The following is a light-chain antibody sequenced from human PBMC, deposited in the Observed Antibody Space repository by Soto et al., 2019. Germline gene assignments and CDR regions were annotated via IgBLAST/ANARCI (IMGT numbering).Light chain of an antibody. CDR1: SSNIGSNT. Sequence: QSVLTQPPSASGTPGQRVTISCSGGSSNIGSNTVNWYQQLPGTAPNLLIYSNNQRPSGVPDRFSGSKSGTSASLAISGLQSEDEADYYCAACDDSLNAVVFGGGPKVTVL. CDR2: SNN. CDR3: AACDDSLNAVV. J-gene: IGLJ2*01. V-gene: IGLV1-44*01.